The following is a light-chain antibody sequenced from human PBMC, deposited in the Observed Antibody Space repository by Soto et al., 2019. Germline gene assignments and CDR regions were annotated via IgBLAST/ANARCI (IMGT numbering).Light chain of an antibody. J-gene: IGKJ5*01. CDR3: QQYNSWPPIT. CDR1: QSVSSN. Sequence: EIVLTQSPATLSLSPGERATLSCRASQSVSSNLAWYQQKPGQAPRLLISGASTRATGIPARFSGSGSGTEFTLTISSLQSEDFVVYYCQQYNSWPPITFGQGTRLEIK. V-gene: IGKV3-15*01. CDR2: GAS.